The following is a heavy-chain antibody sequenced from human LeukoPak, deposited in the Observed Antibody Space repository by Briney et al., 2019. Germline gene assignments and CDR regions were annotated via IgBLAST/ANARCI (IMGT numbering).Heavy chain of an antibody. D-gene: IGHD4-17*01. Sequence: GASVKVSCKASGYTFTAYYIHWVRQAPEQGLEWMGWINPNTGVTNHAQKFQGRVTMTRDTSITTAYMELSRLRSDDTAVYYCARDYYGDRYFDYWGQGTLVTVSS. J-gene: IGHJ4*02. CDR3: ARDYYGDRYFDY. CDR1: GYTFTAYY. V-gene: IGHV1-2*02. CDR2: INPNTGVT.